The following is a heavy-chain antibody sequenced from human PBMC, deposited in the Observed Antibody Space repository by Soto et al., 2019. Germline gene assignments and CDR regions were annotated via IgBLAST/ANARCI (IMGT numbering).Heavy chain of an antibody. V-gene: IGHV4-59*08. CDR1: GGSITNSY. CDR2: IYYSGST. D-gene: IGHD1-26*01. Sequence: QVQLQESGPGLVKPSETLSLTCTVSGGSITNSYLSWIRQPPGKGLEWIGYIYYSGSTNYNPSLKSRVTISEDTSQIQFSLQLTSVTAADTAVYYCARGRWFDLWGQGTLVTVSS. J-gene: IGHJ5*02. CDR3: ARGRWFDL.